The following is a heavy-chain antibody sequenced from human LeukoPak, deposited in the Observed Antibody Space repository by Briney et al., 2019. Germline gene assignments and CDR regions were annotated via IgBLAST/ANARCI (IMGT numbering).Heavy chain of an antibody. CDR1: GFTFSSYW. CDR3: ARDWWTGTTDYFDY. D-gene: IGHD1-7*01. V-gene: IGHV3-21*01. J-gene: IGHJ4*02. CDR2: ISPSSTYI. Sequence: GGSLRLSCAASGFTFSSYWMSWVRQAPGKGLEWVSSISPSSTYIYYADSVKGRFTISRDDAKNSLYLHMNYLRAEDTALYYCARDWWTGTTDYFDYWGQGTLVTVSS.